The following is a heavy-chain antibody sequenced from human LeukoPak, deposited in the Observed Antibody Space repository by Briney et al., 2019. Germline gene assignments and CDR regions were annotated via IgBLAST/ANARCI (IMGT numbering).Heavy chain of an antibody. CDR1: GYTFTSYG. Sequence: ASVKVYCKASGYTFTSYGISWVRQAPGQGLVWMGWISAYNGNTNYAQKLQGRVTMTTDTSTSTAYMELRSLRSDDTAVYYCARRSSWYLAPDYWGQGTLVTVSS. V-gene: IGHV1-18*01. J-gene: IGHJ4*02. CDR3: ARRSSWYLAPDY. D-gene: IGHD6-13*01. CDR2: ISAYNGNT.